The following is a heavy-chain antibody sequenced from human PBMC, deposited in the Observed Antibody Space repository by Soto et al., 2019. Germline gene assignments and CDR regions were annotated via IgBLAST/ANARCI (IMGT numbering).Heavy chain of an antibody. J-gene: IGHJ6*03. D-gene: IGHD2-15*01. Sequence: ASVKVSCKASGYTFTTSGISWGRHAPGQGLEWMGWISTYRGNTNYAQNLQGRVSMTTDTSTSTAYMELRSLRSDDTAVYYCARDQLVVAAPHYYYMDVWGKGTTVTVSS. CDR2: ISTYRGNT. V-gene: IGHV1-18*01. CDR3: ARDQLVVAAPHYYYMDV. CDR1: GYTFTTSG.